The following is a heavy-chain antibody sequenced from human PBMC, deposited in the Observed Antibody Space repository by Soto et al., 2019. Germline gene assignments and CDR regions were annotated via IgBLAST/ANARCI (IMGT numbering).Heavy chain of an antibody. J-gene: IGHJ4*02. V-gene: IGHV3-53*01. D-gene: IGHD1-26*01. CDR3: ARDRYPFDY. CDR1: GFTVSSNY. CDR2: IYSSGST. Sequence: EVQLVESGGGLIQPGGSLRLSCAASGFTVSSNYMTWVRQAPGKGQEWVSVIYSSGSTYYADSVKGRFIISRDNSKNTLYLQMNSLRADDTAVYYCARDRYPFDYWGQGTLVTVSS.